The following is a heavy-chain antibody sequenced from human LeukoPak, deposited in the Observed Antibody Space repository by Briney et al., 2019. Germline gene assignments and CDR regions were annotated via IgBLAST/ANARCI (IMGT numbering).Heavy chain of an antibody. D-gene: IGHD1-14*01. V-gene: IGHV3-53*01. CDR3: ARAGGVYWFDP. CDR1: GFSVSSNY. CDR2: ISGGGST. Sequence: GGSLRVSCAASGFSVSSNYMSWVRQAPGKGLEWVSVISGGGSTYYADSVKGRFTISRDISKNTLYLQMNSLRAEDTAVYYCARAGGVYWFDPWGQGTLVTVSS. J-gene: IGHJ5*02.